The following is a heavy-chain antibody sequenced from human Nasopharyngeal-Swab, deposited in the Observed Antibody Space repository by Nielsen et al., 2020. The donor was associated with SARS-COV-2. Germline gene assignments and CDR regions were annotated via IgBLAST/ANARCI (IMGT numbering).Heavy chain of an antibody. CDR2: ISSSSSFI. V-gene: IGHV3-21*01. CDR3: ARDTGAFDI. Sequence: GESLKISCEGSGFTFGNYNMNWVRQAPGKGLEWVSSISSSSSFIYYADSVKGRFTISRDNAQKSLSLQMNSLGAEDTGVYFCARDTGAFDIWGQGTMVTVSS. CDR1: GFTFGNYN. D-gene: IGHD3-10*01. J-gene: IGHJ3*02.